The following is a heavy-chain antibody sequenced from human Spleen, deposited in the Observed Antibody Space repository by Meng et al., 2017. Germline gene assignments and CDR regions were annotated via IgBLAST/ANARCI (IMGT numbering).Heavy chain of an antibody. CDR2: INIDGSTT. V-gene: IGHV3-74*01. CDR3: ARGGYSSGLDY. D-gene: IGHD6-19*01. Sequence: GGSLRLSCAASGFTFSNAWMSWVRQAPGKGLVWVSRINIDGSTTAYADSVKGRFTISRDNAKNTLYLQMNSLRAEDTAVYYCARGGYSSGLDYWGQGTLVTVSS. J-gene: IGHJ4*02. CDR1: GFTFSNAW.